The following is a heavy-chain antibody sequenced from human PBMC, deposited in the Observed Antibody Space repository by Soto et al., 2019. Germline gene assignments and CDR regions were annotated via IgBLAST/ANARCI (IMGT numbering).Heavy chain of an antibody. J-gene: IGHJ4*02. CDR3: AKFFVETGSNSGWPWSFHY. D-gene: IGHD6-25*01. V-gene: IGHV3-23*01. Sequence: EVQLLESGGGLVQPGRSLRLSCAASGFTFSNYAMSWVRQAPGQGLDWVSAISGSGGTTYYAASVKGRFTISRDNSKNTLFLKMNSLRAEDAAVYYCAKFFVETGSNSGWPWSFHYWGQGTLVTVSS. CDR2: ISGSGGTT. CDR1: GFTFSNYA.